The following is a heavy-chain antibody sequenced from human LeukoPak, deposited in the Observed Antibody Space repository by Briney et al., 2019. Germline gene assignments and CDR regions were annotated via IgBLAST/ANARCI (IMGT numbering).Heavy chain of an antibody. CDR1: GFTFSSYS. D-gene: IGHD3-22*01. J-gene: IGHJ4*02. CDR3: AKDYWDSSGYLVLGDY. CDR2: ISYDGSNK. V-gene: IGHV3-30*18. Sequence: PGGSLRLSCAASGFTFSSYSMNWVRQAPGKGLEWVAVISYDGSNKYYADSVKGRFTISRDNSKNTLYLQMNSLRAEDTAVYYCAKDYWDSSGYLVLGDYWGQGTLVTVSS.